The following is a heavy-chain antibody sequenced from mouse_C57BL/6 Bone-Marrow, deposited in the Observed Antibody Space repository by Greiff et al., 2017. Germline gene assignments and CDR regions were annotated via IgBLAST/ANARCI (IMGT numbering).Heavy chain of an antibody. V-gene: IGHV1-67*01. CDR2: ISTYYGDA. CDR3: ARYYGSRRYFDV. Sequence: QVQLKESGPELVRPGVSVKISCKGSGYTFTDYAMHWVKQSHAKSLEWIGVISTYYGDASYNQKFKDKATMTVDNSSSTAYMELARLTSEDSAVYYCARYYGSRRYFDVWGTGTTVTVSS. J-gene: IGHJ1*03. D-gene: IGHD1-1*01. CDR1: GYTFTDYA.